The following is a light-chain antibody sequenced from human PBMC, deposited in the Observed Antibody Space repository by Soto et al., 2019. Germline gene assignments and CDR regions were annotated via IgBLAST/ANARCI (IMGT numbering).Light chain of an antibody. CDR2: EVS. CDR3: SSYTSSRTSGV. V-gene: IGLV2-14*01. CDR1: SSDVGTYNF. Sequence: QSVLTQPASVSGSPGQSITISCTGTSSDVGTYNFVSWYQHHPGKAPKLMIYEVSNRPSGVSNRFSGSKSGNTASLTISGLQAEDEADYYCSSYTSSRTSGVFATRRKAT. J-gene: IGLJ1*01.